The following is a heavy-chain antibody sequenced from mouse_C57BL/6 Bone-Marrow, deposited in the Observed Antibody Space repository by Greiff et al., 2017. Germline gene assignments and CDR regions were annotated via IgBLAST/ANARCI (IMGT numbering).Heavy chain of an antibody. V-gene: IGHV14-4*01. D-gene: IGHD1-1*01. CDR1: GFNIKDDY. CDR3: TWITTVVATGAY. CDR2: IDPENGDT. Sequence: EVQLQQSGAELVRPGASVKLSCTASGFNIKDDYMHWVKQRPEQGLEWIGWIDPENGDTEYASKFQGKATITADTSYNTAYLQLSSLTSEDTAVYYCTWITTVVATGAYWGQGPLVTVSA. J-gene: IGHJ3*01.